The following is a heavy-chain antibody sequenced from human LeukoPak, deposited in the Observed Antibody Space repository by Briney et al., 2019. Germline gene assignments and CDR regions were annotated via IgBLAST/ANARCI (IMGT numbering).Heavy chain of an antibody. CDR2: ISWNSGSI. CDR1: GFTFNNYY. Sequence: GGSLRLSCAASGFTFNNYYMSWIRQAPGKGLEWVSGISWNSGSIGYADSVKGRFTISRDNAKNSLYLQMNSLRAEDTALYYCAKDIEVRYFDWLLLGYDAFDIWGQGTMVTVSS. J-gene: IGHJ3*02. CDR3: AKDIEVRYFDWLLLGYDAFDI. V-gene: IGHV3-9*01. D-gene: IGHD3-9*01.